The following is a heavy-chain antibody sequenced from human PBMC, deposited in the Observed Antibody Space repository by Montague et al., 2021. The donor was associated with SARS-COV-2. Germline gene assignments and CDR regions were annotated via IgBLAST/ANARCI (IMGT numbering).Heavy chain of an antibody. Sequence: SETLSLTCTVSGGSINSSSYYWGWIRQPPGTGLEWIGNIYCSGSTYYNPSLKSRVTISADTSNNQFSLKLSSVTAADTAVYYCARHMEDCFIVVVPRWFDPWGQGTLVTVSS. CDR2: IYCSGST. V-gene: IGHV4-39*01. J-gene: IGHJ5*02. CDR1: GGSINSSSYY. D-gene: IGHD2-2*01. CDR3: ARHMEDCFIVVVPRWFDP.